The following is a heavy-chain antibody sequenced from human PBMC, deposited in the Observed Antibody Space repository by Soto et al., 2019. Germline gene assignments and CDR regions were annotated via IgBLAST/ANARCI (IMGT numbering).Heavy chain of an antibody. Sequence: GGSLRLSCAASGFTFSTYAMTWVRQAPGKGLEWVSLVSGSGGTTYYADSVKGRFTISRDNSKNTLYLQMTSLRAEDTAMYYCAKSYFSSGSYRHYFDSWGQGTLVTVSS. D-gene: IGHD3-10*01. CDR2: VSGSGGTT. V-gene: IGHV3-23*01. J-gene: IGHJ4*02. CDR1: GFTFSTYA. CDR3: AKSYFSSGSYRHYFDS.